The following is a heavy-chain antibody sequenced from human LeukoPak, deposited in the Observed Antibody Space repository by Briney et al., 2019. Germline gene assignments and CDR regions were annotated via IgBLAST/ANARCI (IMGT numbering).Heavy chain of an antibody. J-gene: IGHJ4*02. D-gene: IGHD2-2*01. CDR1: GGSFSGYY. Sequence: SETLSLTCAVDGGSFSGYYWSLIRQPPGKGLEWIGYIYYSGSTNYNPSLKSRVTISVDTSKNQFSLKLSSVTAADTAVYYCARIVVVPAAIDYWGQGTLVTVSS. CDR2: IYYSGST. CDR3: ARIVVVPAAIDY. V-gene: IGHV4-34*01.